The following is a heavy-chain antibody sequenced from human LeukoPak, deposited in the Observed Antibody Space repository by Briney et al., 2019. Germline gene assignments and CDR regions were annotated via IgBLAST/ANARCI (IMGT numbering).Heavy chain of an antibody. V-gene: IGHV1-69*02. CDR2: IIPILGIA. CDR3: ATEKGLYYDILIGYYNDY. CDR1: GYTFTGYY. D-gene: IGHD3-9*01. J-gene: IGHJ4*02. Sequence: SVKVSCKASGYTFTGYYMHWVRQAPGQGLEWMGRIIPILGIANYAQKFQGRVTITADKSTSTAYMELSSLRSEDTAVYYCATEKGLYYDILIGYYNDYWGQGTLVTVPS.